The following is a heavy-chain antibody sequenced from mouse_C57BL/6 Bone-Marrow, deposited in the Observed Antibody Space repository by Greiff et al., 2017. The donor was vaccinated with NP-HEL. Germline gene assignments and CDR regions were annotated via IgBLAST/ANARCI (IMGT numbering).Heavy chain of an antibody. J-gene: IGHJ3*01. Sequence: VQLQESGPGLVQPSQSLSITCTVSGFSLTSYGVHWVRQSPGKGLEWLGVIWSGGSTDYNAAFISRLSISKDNSKSQVFFKMNSLQADDTAIYYCARRITTVVEGGFAYWGQGTLVTVSA. V-gene: IGHV2-2*01. CDR2: IWSGGST. CDR3: ARRITTVVEGGFAY. D-gene: IGHD1-1*01. CDR1: GFSLTSYG.